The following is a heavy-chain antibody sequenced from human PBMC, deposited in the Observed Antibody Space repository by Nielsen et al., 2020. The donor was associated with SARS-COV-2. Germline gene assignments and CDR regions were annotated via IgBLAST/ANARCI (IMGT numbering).Heavy chain of an antibody. CDR3: AKTWYFDL. J-gene: IGHJ2*01. Sequence: GESLKISCAASGFTFSSYAMSWVRQAPGKGLEWVSVIYSGGSSTYYADSVKGWFTISRDNSKNTLYLQMNSLRAEDTAVYYCAKTWYFDLWGRGTLVTVSS. V-gene: IGHV3-23*03. CDR2: IYSGGSST. CDR1: GFTFSSYA.